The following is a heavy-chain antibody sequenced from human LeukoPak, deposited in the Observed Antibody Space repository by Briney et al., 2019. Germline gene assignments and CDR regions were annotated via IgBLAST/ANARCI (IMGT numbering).Heavy chain of an antibody. Sequence: ASVKVSCKASGYTFTGYYMHWVRQAPGQGLEWMGWINPNSGGSNYAQKFQGRVTMTRGTSISTVYMELSRLRSDDTAVYYCARDWRVLQQLPPSRGFDHWGQGTLVTVSS. J-gene: IGHJ5*02. CDR1: GYTFTGYY. D-gene: IGHD6-13*01. CDR3: ARDWRVLQQLPPSRGFDH. V-gene: IGHV1-2*02. CDR2: INPNSGGS.